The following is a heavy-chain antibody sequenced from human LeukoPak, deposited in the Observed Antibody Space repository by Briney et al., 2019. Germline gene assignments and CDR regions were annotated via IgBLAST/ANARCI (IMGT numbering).Heavy chain of an antibody. CDR2: IIPIFGIT. V-gene: IGHV1-69*05. Sequence: SVKVSCEASGGTFSSYAINWVRQAPGQGLEWMGAIIPIFGITKYAQKFQGRVTITTDESTSTAYMELSSLRSEDTAVYYCARDRPPTGYYYDSSTYYYMDVWGKGTTVTVSS. CDR1: GGTFSSYA. CDR3: ARDRPPTGYYYDSSTYYYMDV. D-gene: IGHD3-22*01. J-gene: IGHJ6*03.